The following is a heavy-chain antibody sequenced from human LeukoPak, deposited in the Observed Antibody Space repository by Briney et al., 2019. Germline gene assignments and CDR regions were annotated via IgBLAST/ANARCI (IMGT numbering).Heavy chain of an antibody. D-gene: IGHD6-6*01. CDR1: GGSFSGYY. CDR3: ARGQDASSSSYYFDY. V-gene: IGHV4-34*01. Sequence: SETLSLTCAVYGGSFSGYYWSWIRQPPGEGLEWIGEINHSGSTNYNPSLKSRVTISVDTSKNQFSLKLSSVTAADTAVYYCARGQDASSSSYYFDYWGQGTLVTVSS. J-gene: IGHJ4*02. CDR2: INHSGST.